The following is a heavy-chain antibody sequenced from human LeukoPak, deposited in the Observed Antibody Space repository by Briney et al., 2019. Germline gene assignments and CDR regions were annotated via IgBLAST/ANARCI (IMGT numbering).Heavy chain of an antibody. V-gene: IGHV3-30-3*01. Sequence: GGSLRLSCAASGFTFSSYAMHWVRQAPGKGLEWVAVISYDGSNKYYADSVKGRFTISRDNSKNTLYLQMSSLRAEDTAVYYCARERAGAFDIWGQGTTVTVSS. CDR3: ARERAGAFDI. J-gene: IGHJ3*02. CDR2: ISYDGSNK. CDR1: GFTFSSYA.